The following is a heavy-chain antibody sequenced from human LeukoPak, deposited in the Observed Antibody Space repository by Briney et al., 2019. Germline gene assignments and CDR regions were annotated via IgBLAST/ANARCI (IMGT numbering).Heavy chain of an antibody. D-gene: IGHD3-3*01. CDR3: AKEYYDFWSGFPPAFDI. CDR1: GFTFSSYG. V-gene: IGHV3-30*18. CDR2: ISYDGSNK. J-gene: IGHJ3*02. Sequence: PGGSLRLSCAASGFTFSSYGMHWVRQAPGKGLEWVAVISYDGSNKYYADSVKGRFTISRDNSKNTLYLQMNSLRAEDTAVYYCAKEYYDFWSGFPPAFDIWGQGTIVTVSS.